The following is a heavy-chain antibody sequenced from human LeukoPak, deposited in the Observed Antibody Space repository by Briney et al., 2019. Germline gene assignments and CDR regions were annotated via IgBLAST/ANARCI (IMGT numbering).Heavy chain of an antibody. CDR1: GFTFSSYA. CDR2: ISDDGSNK. V-gene: IGHV3-30*01. Sequence: PGRSLRLSCAASGFTFSSYAMHWVRQAPGKGLEWVAVISDDGSNKYYADSVKGRFTISRDNSKNTLYLQMNSLRPEDAAVYFCASSRGYSDYDSDYWGQGTLVTVSS. D-gene: IGHD5-12*01. CDR3: ASSRGYSDYDSDY. J-gene: IGHJ4*02.